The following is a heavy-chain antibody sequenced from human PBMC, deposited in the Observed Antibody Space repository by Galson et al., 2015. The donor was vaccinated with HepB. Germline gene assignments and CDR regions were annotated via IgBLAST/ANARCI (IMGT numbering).Heavy chain of an antibody. CDR1: GSTFRSNA. Sequence: SLTLSWAPSGSTFRSNAVHRCCRAPGKGLEWVAVISYDGSNKYYADSVKGRFTISRDNSKNTLYLQMNSLRAEDTAVYYCARDFGRAARPLGMDVWGQGTTVTVSS. D-gene: IGHD6-6*01. J-gene: IGHJ6*02. CDR3: ARDFGRAARPLGMDV. V-gene: IGHV3-30-3*01. CDR2: ISYDGSNK.